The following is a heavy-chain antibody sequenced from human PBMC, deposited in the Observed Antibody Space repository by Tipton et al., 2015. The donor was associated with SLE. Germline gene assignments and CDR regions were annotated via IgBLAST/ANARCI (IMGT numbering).Heavy chain of an antibody. CDR3: ARGWYSRNWEWWFDP. CDR1: GVSFNTYY. Sequence: TLSLTCTVSGVSFNTYYWSWIRQPPGKGLEWIGEINHSGSTNYNPSLQSRVTLSIDRSQNQFFLTVKSVTAADTAVYYCARGWYSRNWEWWFDPWGQGTLVTVSS. D-gene: IGHD6-13*01. V-gene: IGHV4-34*01. CDR2: INHSGST. J-gene: IGHJ5*02.